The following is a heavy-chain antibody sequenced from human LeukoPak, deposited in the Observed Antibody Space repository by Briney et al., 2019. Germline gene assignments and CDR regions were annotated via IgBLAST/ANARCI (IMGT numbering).Heavy chain of an antibody. D-gene: IGHD4-17*01. V-gene: IGHV3-30*18. CDR2: ISYDGSNK. J-gene: IGHJ4*02. CDR1: GFTFSSYG. CDR3: AKATDDYGDLIDY. Sequence: GRSLRLSCAASGFTFSSYGMHWVRQAPGKGLEWVAVISYDGSNKYYADSVKGRFTISRDNSKNTLYLQMNSLRAEDTAVYYCAKATDDYGDLIDYWGQGTLVTVSS.